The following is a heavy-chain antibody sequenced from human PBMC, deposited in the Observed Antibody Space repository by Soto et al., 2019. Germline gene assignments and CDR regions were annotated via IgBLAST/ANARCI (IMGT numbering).Heavy chain of an antibody. V-gene: IGHV3-30*18. J-gene: IGHJ4*02. CDR2: ISYDGSNK. CDR3: AKDKGVAYYFDY. Sequence: GGSLRLSCAASGFTSSSYGMHWVRQAPGKGLEWVAVISYDGSNKYYADSVKGRFTISRDNSKNTLYLQMNSLRAEDTAVYYCAKDKGVAYYFDYWGQGTLVTVSS. CDR1: GFTSSSYG. D-gene: IGHD2-15*01.